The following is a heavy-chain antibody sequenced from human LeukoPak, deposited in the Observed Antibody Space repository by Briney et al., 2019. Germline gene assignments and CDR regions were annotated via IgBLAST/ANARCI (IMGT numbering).Heavy chain of an antibody. J-gene: IGHJ4*02. CDR2: ISAYSGNT. CDR3: GRDTSMVNEGIDY. V-gene: IGHV1-18*01. D-gene: IGHD5-18*01. CDR1: GYNFKIYG. Sequence: ASVKVSCKASGYNFKIYGISWVRQAPGQGLEWMGWISAYSGNTNYAQKLQCRVTMTTDTSTSTAYMELRSLRSDDTAVYYCGRDTSMVNEGIDYLGQGTQVTVSS.